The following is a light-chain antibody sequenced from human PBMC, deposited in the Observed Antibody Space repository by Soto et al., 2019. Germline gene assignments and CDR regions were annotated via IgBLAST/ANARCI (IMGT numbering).Light chain of an antibody. J-gene: IGKJ3*01. Sequence: DIQMTQSPSSLSASVGDRITITCRASQNINNYLNWYQQKPGKVPQFLIYAASSLRSGVPSRFSGSGSGTDFTLTITNLQPEDSATYYCQQSFSAPLTCGTGTKVNI. CDR2: AAS. V-gene: IGKV1-39*01. CDR3: QQSFSAPLT. CDR1: QNINNY.